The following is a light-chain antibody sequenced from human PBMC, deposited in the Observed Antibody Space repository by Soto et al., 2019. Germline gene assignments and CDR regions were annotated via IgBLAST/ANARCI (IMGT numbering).Light chain of an antibody. CDR3: QQRARWPST. CDR2: DAF. CDR1: ESVDRY. Sequence: VLTQSPDVLSLSPGQTATLSCRASESVDRYVAWYQQKVGQAPRLLIYDAFTRATGVAARFSGSGSATDFTLTSSSLEPEDFAVYYCQQRARWPSTFGPGTKVEIK. V-gene: IGKV3-11*01. J-gene: IGKJ2*02.